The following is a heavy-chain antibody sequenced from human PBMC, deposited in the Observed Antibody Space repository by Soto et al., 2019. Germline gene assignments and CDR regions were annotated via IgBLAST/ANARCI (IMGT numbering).Heavy chain of an antibody. CDR3: ARDDDKSSSWSSHYYYGMDV. D-gene: IGHD6-13*01. CDR1: GFTFSDYY. Sequence: KSGGSLRLSCAASGFTFSDYYMSWIRQAPRQGLEWVSYISSSGSTIYYADSVKGRFTISRDNAKNSLYLQMNSLRAEDTAVYYCARDDDKSSSWSSHYYYGMDVWGQGTTVTVSS. V-gene: IGHV3-11*01. J-gene: IGHJ6*02. CDR2: ISSSGSTI.